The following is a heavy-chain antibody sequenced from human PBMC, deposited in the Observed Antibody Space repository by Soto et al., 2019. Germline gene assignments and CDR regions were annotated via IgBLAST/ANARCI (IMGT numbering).Heavy chain of an antibody. CDR3: ARDQGYDFWSGYYTHWFDP. Sequence: GLVEPSETLSLTCTVSGGSISSYYWSWIRQPPGKGLEWIGYIYYSGSTNYNPSLKSRVTISVDTSKNQFSLKLSSVTAADTAVYYCARDQGYDFWSGYYTHWFDPWGQGTLVTVSS. J-gene: IGHJ5*02. CDR2: IYYSGST. CDR1: GGSISSYY. V-gene: IGHV4-59*01. D-gene: IGHD3-3*01.